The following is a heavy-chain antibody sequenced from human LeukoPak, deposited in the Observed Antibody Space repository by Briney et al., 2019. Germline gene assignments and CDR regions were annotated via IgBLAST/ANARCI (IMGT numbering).Heavy chain of an antibody. CDR1: GFTFSSYG. CDR3: ARDHHRRHYDSQARDTFDI. CDR2: ISSSSSTI. V-gene: IGHV3-48*01. D-gene: IGHD3-22*01. J-gene: IGHJ3*02. Sequence: GRSLRLSCAASGFTFSSYGMHWVRQAPGKGLEWVSYISSSSSTIYYADSVKGRFTISRDNAKNSLYLQMNSLRADNTAVYYCARDHHRRHYDSQARDTFDIWGQGTMLTVSS.